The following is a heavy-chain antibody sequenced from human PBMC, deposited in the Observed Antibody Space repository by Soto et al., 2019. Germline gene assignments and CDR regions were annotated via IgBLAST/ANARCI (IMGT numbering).Heavy chain of an antibody. J-gene: IGHJ4*02. CDR2: IIPIFGTA. V-gene: IGHV1-69*13. Sequence: ASVKVSCKASGGTFSSYAISWVRQAPGQGLAWMGGIIPIFGTANYAQKFQGRVTITADESTSTAYMELSSLRSEDTAVYYCARGLSSSFFDYWAREPWSPSPQ. CDR1: GGTFSSYA. CDR3: ARGLSSSFFDY. D-gene: IGHD6-6*01.